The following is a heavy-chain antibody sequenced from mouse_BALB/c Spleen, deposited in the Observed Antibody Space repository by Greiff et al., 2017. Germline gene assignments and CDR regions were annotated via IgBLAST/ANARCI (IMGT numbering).Heavy chain of an antibody. CDR1: GFAFSSYD. V-gene: IGHV5-12-1*01. J-gene: IGHJ3*01. D-gene: IGHD1-1*01. CDR3: ARHKDGSSYGFAD. CDR2: ISSGGGST. Sequence: EVQLVESGGGLVKPGGSLKLSCAASGFAFSSYDMSWVRQTPEKRLEWVAYISSGGGSTYYPDTVKGRFTISRDNAKNTLYLQMSSLKSEDTAMYYCARHKDGSSYGFADWGQGTLVTVSA.